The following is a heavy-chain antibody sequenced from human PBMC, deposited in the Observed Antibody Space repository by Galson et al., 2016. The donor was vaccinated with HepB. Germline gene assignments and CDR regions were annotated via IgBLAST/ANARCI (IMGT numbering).Heavy chain of an antibody. Sequence: SVKVSCKASGFTFTSSAVQWVRQARGQRLEWIGWIVVGSGNTNYAQKFQERVTITRDMSTSTAYMELSSLRSEDTAVDYCAAATLTYDYYGSGLRYYYARDVWGQGTAVTVSS. J-gene: IGHJ6*02. V-gene: IGHV1-58*01. CDR1: GFTFTSSA. D-gene: IGHD3-10*01. CDR2: IVVGSGNT. CDR3: AAATLTYDYYGSGLRYYYARDV.